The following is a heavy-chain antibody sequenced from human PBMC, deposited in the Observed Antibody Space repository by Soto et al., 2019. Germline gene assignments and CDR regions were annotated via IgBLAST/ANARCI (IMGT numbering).Heavy chain of an antibody. V-gene: IGHV4-61*01. D-gene: IGHD6-6*01. J-gene: IGHJ4*02. CDR1: GGSVSSGSYY. CDR3: ARAPKVSGSAQTRPDF. CDR2: IYYSGTT. Sequence: TSETLSLTCTVSGGSVSSGSYYWSWIRQPPGKGLEWIGYIYYSGTTNYSPSLKSRVSISVDTSKDQFSLNPTSLTAADTAVYYCARAPKVSGSAQTRPDFWGQGSLVTVSS.